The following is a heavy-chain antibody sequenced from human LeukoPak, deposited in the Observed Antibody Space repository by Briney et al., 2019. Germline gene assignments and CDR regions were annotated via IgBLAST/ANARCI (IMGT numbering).Heavy chain of an antibody. J-gene: IGHJ5*02. CDR3: AKVPGEVDNSGWYGWFDP. V-gene: IGHV3-23*01. CDR1: GFTFSSYA. CDR2: ISGSGGST. D-gene: IGHD6-19*01. Sequence: PGGSLRLSCAASGFTFSSYAMSWVRQAPGKGPEWVSAISGSGGSTYYADSVKGRFTISRDNSKNTLYLQMNSLRAEDTAVYYCAKVPGEVDNSGWYGWFDPWGRGTLVTVSS.